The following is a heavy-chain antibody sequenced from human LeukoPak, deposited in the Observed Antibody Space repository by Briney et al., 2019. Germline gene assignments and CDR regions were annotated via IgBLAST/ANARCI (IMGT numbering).Heavy chain of an antibody. CDR2: IYHSGST. Sequence: SQTLSLTCAVSGGSISSGGYSWSWIRQPPGQGLEWIGYIYHSGSTYYNPSLKSRVTISVDRSKNQFSLKLSSVTAADTAVYYCARGYCSSTSCPWHYGMDVWGQGTTVTVSS. CDR1: GGSISSGGYS. D-gene: IGHD2-2*01. V-gene: IGHV4-30-2*01. CDR3: ARGYCSSTSCPWHYGMDV. J-gene: IGHJ6*02.